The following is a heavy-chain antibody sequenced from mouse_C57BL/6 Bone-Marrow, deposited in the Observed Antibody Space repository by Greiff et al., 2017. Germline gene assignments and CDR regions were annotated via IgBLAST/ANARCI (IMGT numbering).Heavy chain of an antibody. D-gene: IGHD3-2*02. Sequence: QVQLQQSGAELVRPGASVKLSCKASGYTFTDYYINWLKQRPGQGLEWIARIYPGSGNPYYNEKFKGKATLTAEKSSSTAYMQLSSLTSEDSAVYFCAIDSSGTLDYWGQGTSVTVSS. J-gene: IGHJ4*01. V-gene: IGHV1-76*01. CDR3: AIDSSGTLDY. CDR2: IYPGSGNP. CDR1: GYTFTDYY.